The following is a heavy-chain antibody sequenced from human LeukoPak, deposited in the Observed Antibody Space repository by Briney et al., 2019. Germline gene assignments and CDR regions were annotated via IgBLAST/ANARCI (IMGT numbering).Heavy chain of an antibody. Sequence: SVKVSCKASGGTFTSYAISWVRQAPGQGLEWMGRIIPIPGIANYAQKFQGRVTITADKSTSTAYMELSSLRSEDTAVYYCARDLVGATYYYYYGMDVWGQGTTVTVSS. CDR3: ARDLVGATYYYYYGMDV. D-gene: IGHD1-26*01. J-gene: IGHJ6*02. CDR1: GGTFTSYA. CDR2: IIPIPGIA. V-gene: IGHV1-69*04.